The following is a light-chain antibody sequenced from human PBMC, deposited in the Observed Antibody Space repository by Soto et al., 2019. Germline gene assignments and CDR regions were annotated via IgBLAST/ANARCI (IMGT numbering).Light chain of an antibody. V-gene: IGKV3-11*01. CDR1: QSVSSY. J-gene: IGKJ4*01. Sequence: EIVLTQSPATLSLSPGERATLSCRASQSVSSYLAWYQQKPGQAPRLLVYDASNRATGIPARFSGSGSGTDFTLTISGLEPEDFADYYCQQRSNWLLTFGGGTKVQIK. CDR3: QQRSNWLLT. CDR2: DAS.